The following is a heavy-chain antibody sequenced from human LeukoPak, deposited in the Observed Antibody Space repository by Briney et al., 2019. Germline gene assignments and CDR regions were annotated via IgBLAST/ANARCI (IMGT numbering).Heavy chain of an antibody. V-gene: IGHV3-7*01. Sequence: GGSLRLSCAASGFRFGDYWMSWVRQAPGKGPEWVANIKQDGNDKYYVDAVKGRFTISRDNAKNSLLLQMNSLRAEDTAVYYCVRGGNYGSFDFWGQGTLVIVSS. CDR1: GFRFGDYW. D-gene: IGHD1-7*01. J-gene: IGHJ4*02. CDR2: IKQDGNDK. CDR3: VRGGNYGSFDF.